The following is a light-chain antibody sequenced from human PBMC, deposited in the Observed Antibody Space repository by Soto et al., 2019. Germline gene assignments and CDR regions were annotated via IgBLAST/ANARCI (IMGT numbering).Light chain of an antibody. CDR2: GAS. Sequence: EIVVTQSPGTLSLSPGEIATLSCSASQSIDSNYLSWYQQKPGQAPRLIISGASTRATGTPARFSGSGSGTEFNLTISSLQSEDFGVYYCQQYNNWPRATFGGGTKVDIK. CDR1: QSIDSNY. V-gene: IGKV3D-7*01. J-gene: IGKJ4*01. CDR3: QQYNNWPRAT.